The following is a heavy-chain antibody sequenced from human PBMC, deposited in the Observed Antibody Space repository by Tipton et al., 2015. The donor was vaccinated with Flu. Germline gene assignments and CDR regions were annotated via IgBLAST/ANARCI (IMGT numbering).Heavy chain of an antibody. CDR2: ISSSGSTI. D-gene: IGHD2-8*01. CDR3: ASYLMVYAISYDAFDI. V-gene: IGHV3-11*01. CDR1: GFTFSDYY. Sequence: SLRLSCAASGFTFSDYYMSWIRQAPGKGLEWVSYISSSGSTIYYADSVKGRFTISRDNAKNSLYLQMNSLRAEDTAVYYCASYLMVYAISYDAFDIWGQGTMVTVSS. J-gene: IGHJ3*02.